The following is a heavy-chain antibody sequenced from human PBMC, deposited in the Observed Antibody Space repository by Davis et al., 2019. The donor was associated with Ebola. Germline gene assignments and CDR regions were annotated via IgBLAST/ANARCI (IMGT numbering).Heavy chain of an antibody. J-gene: IGHJ5*02. D-gene: IGHD1-26*01. CDR2: ISGSGGST. V-gene: IGHV3-23*01. CDR3: ARGGFAGATPDL. Sequence: PGGSLRLSCAASGFTFSSYAMSWVRQAPGKGLEWVSAISGSGGSTYYADSVKGRFTISRDNFKNTLYLQMNSLRAEDTAVYYCARGGFAGATPDLWGQGTLVTVSS. CDR1: GFTFSSYA.